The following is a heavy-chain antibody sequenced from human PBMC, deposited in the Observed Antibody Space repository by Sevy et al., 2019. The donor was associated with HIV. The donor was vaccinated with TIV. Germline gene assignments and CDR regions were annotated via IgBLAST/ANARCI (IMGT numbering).Heavy chain of an antibody. D-gene: IGHD6-19*01. CDR2: IDHGGST. V-gene: IGHV4-34*01. Sequence: SETLSLTCAVYGGSFSGYYWSWIRQPPGKGLEWIGEIDHGGSTKYNPSLKSRVTISVATSKNQFSLKLNSVTAADTAVYYCARIKLSGWRLDYWGQGTLVTVSS. CDR3: ARIKLSGWRLDY. CDR1: GGSFSGYY. J-gene: IGHJ4*02.